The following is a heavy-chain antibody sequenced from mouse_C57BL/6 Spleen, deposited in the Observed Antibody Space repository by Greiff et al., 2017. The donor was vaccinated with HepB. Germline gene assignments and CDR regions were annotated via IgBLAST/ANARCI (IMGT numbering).Heavy chain of an antibody. V-gene: IGHV1-50*01. D-gene: IGHD2-3*01. Sequence: VQLQQPGAELVKPGASVKLSCKASGYTFTSYWMQWVKQRPGQGLEWIGEIDPSDSYTNYNQKFKGKATLTVDTSSSTAYMQLSSLTSEDSAVYYCARKDDGYYLYYFDYWGQGTTLTVSS. CDR3: ARKDDGYYLYYFDY. CDR1: GYTFTSYW. CDR2: IDPSDSYT. J-gene: IGHJ2*01.